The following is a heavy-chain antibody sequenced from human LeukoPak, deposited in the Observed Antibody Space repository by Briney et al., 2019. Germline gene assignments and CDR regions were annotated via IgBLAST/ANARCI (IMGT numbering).Heavy chain of an antibody. D-gene: IGHD5-18*01. CDR1: GFTFTKYW. CDR3: AKQRGDTAMVTVDY. V-gene: IGHV3-7*03. J-gene: IGHJ4*02. CDR2: IKQDGSDK. Sequence: GDSLRLSCAASGFTFTKYWMTWVRQAPGKGLEWVGNIKQDGSDKNYMDSVKGRFTISRDNSKSTLYLQMNSLRVEDTGIYYCAKQRGDTAMVTVDYWGQGTLVTVSS.